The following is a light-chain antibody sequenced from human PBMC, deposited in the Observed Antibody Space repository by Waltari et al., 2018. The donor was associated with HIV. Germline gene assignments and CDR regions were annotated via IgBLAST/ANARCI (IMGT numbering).Light chain of an antibody. CDR1: QSVSSSY. J-gene: IGKJ4*01. V-gene: IGKV3-20*01. CDR2: GAS. Sequence: IVLTQSPGTLSLSPGERAPLSCRASQSVSSSYLAWYQQKPGQAPRLLIYGASSRATGIPDRFSGSGSGTDFTLTISRLEPEDFAVYYCQQYGSSPTFGGGTKVEIK. CDR3: QQYGSSPT.